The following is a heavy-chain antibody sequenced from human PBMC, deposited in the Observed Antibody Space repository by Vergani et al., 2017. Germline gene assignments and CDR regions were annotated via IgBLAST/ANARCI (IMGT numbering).Heavy chain of an antibody. CDR1: GFIVSSNY. CDR2: IYSGGST. Sequence: EVQLVESGGGLVQPGGSLRLSCATSGFIVSSNYMNWVRQAPGKGLEWVSVIYSGGSTYYADSVKGRFTISRDNSRNTLFLQMNSLRTEDTAVYYCARDISRGWYWFDPWGQGTLVTVAS. J-gene: IGHJ5*02. D-gene: IGHD6-19*01. CDR3: ARDISRGWYWFDP. V-gene: IGHV3-66*02.